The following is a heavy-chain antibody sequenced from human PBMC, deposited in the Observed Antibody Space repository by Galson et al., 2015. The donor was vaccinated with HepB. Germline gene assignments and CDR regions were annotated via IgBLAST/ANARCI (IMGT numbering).Heavy chain of an antibody. CDR2: ISWNSGSI. CDR3: AKDIIGGAVAGTGAFDI. Sequence: SLRLSCAASGFTFDDYAMHWVRQAPGKGLEWVSGISWNSGSIGYADSVKGRFTISRDNAKNSLYLQMNSLRAEDTALYYCAKDIIGGAVAGTGAFDIWGQGTMVTVSS. J-gene: IGHJ3*02. V-gene: IGHV3-9*01. D-gene: IGHD6-19*01. CDR1: GFTFDDYA.